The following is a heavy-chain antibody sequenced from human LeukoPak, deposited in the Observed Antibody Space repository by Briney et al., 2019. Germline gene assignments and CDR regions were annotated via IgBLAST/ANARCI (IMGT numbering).Heavy chain of an antibody. Sequence: SETLSLTCTVSGGSINTYNWNWIRQPPGKGLERMGSIYYSESTNYNPSLKSRVTISVDTSKNQFSLKLSSVTAADTAVYYCARPHCSGYYGGYFQHWGQGTLVTVSS. V-gene: IGHV4-59*08. CDR2: IYYSEST. CDR1: GGSINTYN. D-gene: IGHD2-15*01. J-gene: IGHJ1*01. CDR3: ARPHCSGYYGGYFQH.